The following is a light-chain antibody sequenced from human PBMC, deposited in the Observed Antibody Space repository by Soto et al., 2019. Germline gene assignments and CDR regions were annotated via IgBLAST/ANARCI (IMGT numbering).Light chain of an antibody. Sequence: DIQMPPSQSSLSASVVYIFTITFHASHDISNYLNWYQQKPGKAPKLLIYDASNLETGVQSRFSGSGSGTDFTLTIRSMQPEDIATYYCQKYDNLPLTCGHGQRLELK. CDR3: QKYDNLPLT. J-gene: IGKJ5*01. CDR2: DAS. CDR1: HDISNY. V-gene: IGKV1-33*01.